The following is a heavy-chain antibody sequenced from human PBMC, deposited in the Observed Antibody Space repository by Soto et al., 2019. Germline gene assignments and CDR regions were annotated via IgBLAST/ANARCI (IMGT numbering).Heavy chain of an antibody. CDR1: GYTFTSYA. D-gene: IGHD1-26*01. Sequence: ASVKVSCKASGYTFTSYAMHWVRQAPGQRLEWMGWINAGNGNTKYSQKFQGRVTITRDTSASTAYMELSSLRSEDTAVYYCASSLSGSYYYYGMDVWRQGTTVTVSS. J-gene: IGHJ6*02. CDR2: INAGNGNT. V-gene: IGHV1-3*01. CDR3: ASSLSGSYYYYGMDV.